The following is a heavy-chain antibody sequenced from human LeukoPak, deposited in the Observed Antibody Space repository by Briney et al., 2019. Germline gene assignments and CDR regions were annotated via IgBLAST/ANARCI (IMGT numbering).Heavy chain of an antibody. V-gene: IGHV4-59*01. D-gene: IGHD4-11*01. J-gene: IGHJ4*02. Sequence: PSETLSLTCTVSGGSISSYYWSWIRHPPGKGLEWIGYIYYSGSTNYNPSLKSRVTISVDTSKNQFSLKLSSVTAADTAVYYCARGPPSTVAAPYFDYWGQGTLVTVSS. CDR1: GGSISSYY. CDR2: IYYSGST. CDR3: ARGPPSTVAAPYFDY.